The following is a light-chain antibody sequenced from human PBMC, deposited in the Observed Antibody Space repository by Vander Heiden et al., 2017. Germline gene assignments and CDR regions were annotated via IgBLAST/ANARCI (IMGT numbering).Light chain of an antibody. J-gene: IGLJ2*01. CDR3: CSDAGSYTVV. V-gene: IGLV2-11*01. CDR2: DVS. CDR1: SSAVGGYNY. Sequence: QSALTPPRSVSGSPGQSVTISCTGTSSAVGGYNYVSWYQQHPGKAPKLMIYDVSKRPAGAPDRFSGSKSGNTASLTISGLQAEDEADYYCCSDAGSYTVVFGGGTKLTVL.